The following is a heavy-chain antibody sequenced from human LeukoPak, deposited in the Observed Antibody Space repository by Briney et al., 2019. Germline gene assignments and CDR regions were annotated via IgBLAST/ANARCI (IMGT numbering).Heavy chain of an antibody. J-gene: IGHJ4*02. Sequence: PSETLSLTCTVSGGSISTGGYYWTWIRQHPGKGLEWIGYIYYSGSTNYNPSLKSRVTISVDTSKNQFSLKLTSVTAADTAVYYCARVDSSDAGNFDYWGQGTLVTVSS. V-gene: IGHV4-61*08. D-gene: IGHD2-15*01. CDR1: GGSISTGGYY. CDR2: IYYSGST. CDR3: ARVDSSDAGNFDY.